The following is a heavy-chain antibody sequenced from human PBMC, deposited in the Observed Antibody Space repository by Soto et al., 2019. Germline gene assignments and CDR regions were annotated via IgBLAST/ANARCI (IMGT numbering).Heavy chain of an antibody. D-gene: IGHD6-19*01. CDR2: ISYDGSNK. J-gene: IGHJ6*02. Sequence: GGSLRLSCAASGFTFSSYGMHWVRQAPGKGLEWVAVISYDGSNKYYADSVKGRFTISRDNSKNTLYLQMNSLRAEDTTVYYCAKDYVGWQWLVQTARLGYYYYYGMDVWGQGTTVTVSS. CDR3: AKDYVGWQWLVQTARLGYYYYYGMDV. V-gene: IGHV3-30*18. CDR1: GFTFSSYG.